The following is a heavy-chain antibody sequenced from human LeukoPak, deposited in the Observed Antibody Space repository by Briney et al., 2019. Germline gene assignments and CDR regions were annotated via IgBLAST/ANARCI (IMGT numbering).Heavy chain of an antibody. D-gene: IGHD3-10*01. CDR1: GFTFSDYY. V-gene: IGHV3-11*01. CDR2: ISNSGTTI. Sequence: KPGGSLRLSCAASGFTFSDYYMSWIRQAPGKGLEWVSYISNSGTTIYYADSVKGRFTISRDNAKKSLYLQMNSLRAEDTAVYYCARVLGSYALDYWGQGTLVTVSS. J-gene: IGHJ4*02. CDR3: ARVLGSYALDY.